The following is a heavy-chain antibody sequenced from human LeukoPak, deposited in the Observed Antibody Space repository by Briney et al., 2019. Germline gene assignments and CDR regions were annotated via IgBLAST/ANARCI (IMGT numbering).Heavy chain of an antibody. CDR1: GGTFSSYS. V-gene: IGHV1-69*05. Sequence: ASVKVSCKASGGTFSSYSVNWVRQAPGQGLEWMGGSIPLFGKANYAQKFQGRVTMTTDESTRTAFMELSGLTSQDTAVYYCARDVEDESSGYYSSWGQGTVVIVSS. J-gene: IGHJ4*02. D-gene: IGHD3-22*01. CDR3: ARDVEDESSGYYSS. CDR2: SIPLFGKA.